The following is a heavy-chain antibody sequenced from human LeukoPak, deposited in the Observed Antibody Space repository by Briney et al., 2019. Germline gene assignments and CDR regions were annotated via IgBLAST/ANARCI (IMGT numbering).Heavy chain of an antibody. V-gene: IGHV4-34*01. D-gene: IGHD3-22*01. CDR1: GGSLSGYY. Sequence: SETLSLTCAVYGGSLSGYYWSWIRQPPGKGLEWIGKINHSGSSNYNPSLKSRVTTSADTSKNQFSLKLSSVTAADTAVYYCARGYGDSSGYPLYFDYWGQGTLVTVSS. J-gene: IGHJ4*02. CDR3: ARGYGDSSGYPLYFDY. CDR2: INHSGSS.